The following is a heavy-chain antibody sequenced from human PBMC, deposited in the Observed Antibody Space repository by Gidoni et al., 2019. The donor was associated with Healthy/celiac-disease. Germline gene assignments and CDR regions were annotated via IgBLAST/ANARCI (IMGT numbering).Heavy chain of an antibody. D-gene: IGHD6-13*01. V-gene: IGHV3-23*01. Sequence: EVQLLESGGGLVQPGGSLRLSCAASVFTLSSYAMSWVRQAPGKGLEWVSAISGSGGSTYYADSVKGRFTISRDNSKNTLYLQMNSLRAEDTAVYYCAKPPGSSWYEGDAFDIWGQGTMVTVSS. CDR3: AKPPGSSWYEGDAFDI. CDR1: VFTLSSYA. J-gene: IGHJ3*02. CDR2: ISGSGGST.